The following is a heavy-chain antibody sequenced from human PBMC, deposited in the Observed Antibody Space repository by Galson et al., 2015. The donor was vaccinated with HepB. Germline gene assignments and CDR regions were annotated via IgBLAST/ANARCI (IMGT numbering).Heavy chain of an antibody. J-gene: IGHJ4*02. CDR2: IYYSGST. V-gene: IGHV4-59*08. CDR1: GGSISSYY. CDR3: ARVEMATARGAVDY. D-gene: IGHD5-24*01. Sequence: ETLSLTCTVTGGSISSYYWSWIRQPPGKGLEWIGYIYYSGSTNYNPSLKSRVTISVDTSKNQFSLKLSSVTAADTAVYYCARVEMATARGAVDYWGQGTLVTVSS.